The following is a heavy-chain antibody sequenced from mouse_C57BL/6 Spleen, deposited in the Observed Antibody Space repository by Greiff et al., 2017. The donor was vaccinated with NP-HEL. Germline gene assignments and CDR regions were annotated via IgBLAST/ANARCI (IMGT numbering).Heavy chain of an antibody. D-gene: IGHD1-1*02. J-gene: IGHJ1*03. CDR2: INPSNGGT. CDR3: AREGGNYGYFDV. Sequence: VQLQQPGTELVKPGASVKLSCKASGYTFTSYWMHWVKQRPGQGLEWIGNINPSNGGTNYNEKFKSKATLTVDKSSSTAYMQLSSLTSEDSAVYCCAREGGNYGYFDVWGTGTTVTVSS. CDR1: GYTFTSYW. V-gene: IGHV1-53*01.